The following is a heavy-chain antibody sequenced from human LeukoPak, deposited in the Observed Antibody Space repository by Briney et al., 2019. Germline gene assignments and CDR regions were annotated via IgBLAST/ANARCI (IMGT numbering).Heavy chain of an antibody. D-gene: IGHD2-15*01. V-gene: IGHV4-59*01. CDR1: GGSISGYY. J-gene: IGHJ4*02. CDR2: IYYSGST. CDR3: ARGDLGYCSGGSCLTY. Sequence: SETLSLTCTVSGGSISGYYWSWIRQPPGKGLEWIGYIYYSGSTNYNPSLKSRVTISVDTSKNQFSLKLSSVTAADTAVYYCARGDLGYCSGGSCLTYWGQGTLVTVSS.